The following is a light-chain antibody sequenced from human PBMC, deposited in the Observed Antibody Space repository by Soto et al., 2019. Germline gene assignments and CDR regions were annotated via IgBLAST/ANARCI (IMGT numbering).Light chain of an antibody. CDR2: DVS. V-gene: IGLV2-11*01. J-gene: IGLJ2*01. Sequence: QSALTQPRSVSGSPGQSVTISCTGTSSDVGGYNYVSWYQQHPGKAPKLMIYDVSERPSGVPDRFSGSKSGNTASLTISGLQAEDEADYYCCSYAGSYSFHVVLGGGTKVTVL. CDR1: SSDVGGYNY. CDR3: CSYAGSYSFHVV.